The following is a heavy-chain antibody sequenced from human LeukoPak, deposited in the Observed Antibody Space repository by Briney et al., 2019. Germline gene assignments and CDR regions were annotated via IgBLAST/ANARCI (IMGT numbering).Heavy chain of an antibody. Sequence: GGSLRLSCAASGFTVSSNYMSWVRQAPGKGLEWVSVIYSGGSTYYADSVKGRFTISRDDAKNTLDLQMNSLRDEDTAVYYCAREGDSSGPSVGLDYWGQGTLVTVSS. D-gene: IGHD3-22*01. CDR1: GFTVSSNY. CDR3: AREGDSSGPSVGLDY. J-gene: IGHJ4*02. V-gene: IGHV3-53*01. CDR2: IYSGGST.